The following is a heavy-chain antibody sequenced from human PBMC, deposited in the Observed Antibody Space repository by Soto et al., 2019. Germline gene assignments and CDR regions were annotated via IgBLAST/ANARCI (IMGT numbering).Heavy chain of an antibody. CDR1: GFTYTNYG. V-gene: IGHV3-33*01. CDR3: ARHRANWFDP. J-gene: IGHJ5*02. CDR2: IWYDGSKK. Sequence: QVQVVESGGGVVQPGRSLRLSCAVSGFTYTNYGMHWVRQAPGKGLEWVAVIWYDGSKKYYADSVKGRFTISRDNSKNTLDLQMNDLRAEDTAVYYCARHRANWFDPWGQGTLVAVSS.